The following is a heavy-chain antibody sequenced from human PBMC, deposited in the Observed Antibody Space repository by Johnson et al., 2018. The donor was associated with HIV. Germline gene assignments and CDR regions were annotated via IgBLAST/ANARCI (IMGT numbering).Heavy chain of an antibody. J-gene: IGHJ3*02. CDR3: VRRFYDSSAFDI. CDR2: ISYDGSNK. D-gene: IGHD3-22*01. Sequence: HVQLVESGGGVVQPGGSLRLSCAASGFTFSSYAMHWVRQAPGKGLEWVAVISYDGSNKYFTDSVRGRFTISRDNSRNTLFLQMNSLRAEDTGVYYCVRRFYDSSAFDIWGQGTLVTVSS. V-gene: IGHV3-30-3*02. CDR1: GFTFSSYA.